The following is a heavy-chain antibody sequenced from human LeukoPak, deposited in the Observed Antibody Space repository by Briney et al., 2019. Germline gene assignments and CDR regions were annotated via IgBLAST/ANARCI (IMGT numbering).Heavy chain of an antibody. V-gene: IGHV1-69*02. Sequence: GASVKVSCKASGYTFTHYYMHWVRQAPGQGLEWMGRIIPILGIANYAQKFQGRVTITADKSTSTAYMELSSLRSEDTAVYYCARSRGGYSYGYWSYESVFDYWGQGTLVTVSS. J-gene: IGHJ4*02. D-gene: IGHD5-18*01. CDR2: IIPILGIA. CDR3: ARSRGGYSYGYWSYESVFDY. CDR1: GYTFTHYY.